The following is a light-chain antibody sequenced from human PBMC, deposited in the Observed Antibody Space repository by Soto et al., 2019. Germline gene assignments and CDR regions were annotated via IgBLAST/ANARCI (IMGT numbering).Light chain of an antibody. J-gene: IGLJ2*01. CDR1: SGSIASNY. V-gene: IGLV6-57*04. CDR3: QSYDSSTVV. CDR2: XDN. Sequence: NFMLTQPHSVSESPGKTVTISCTRSSGSIASNYVQWYQQRPGSAPTTVIYXDNQRPSGVPDRFSGSIDSSSNXAXLTXSXXXTXXXADYYCQSYDSSTVVFGGGTQLTVL.